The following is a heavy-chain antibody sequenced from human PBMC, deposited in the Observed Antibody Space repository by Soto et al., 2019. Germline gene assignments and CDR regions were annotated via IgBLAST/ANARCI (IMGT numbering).Heavy chain of an antibody. J-gene: IGHJ3*02. CDR3: ARDRQNLAPYAFDM. V-gene: IGHV3-33*01. CDR2: IWSDGSNR. D-gene: IGHD4-17*01. Sequence: QVQLVESGGGVVQPGMSLRLSCATSGFSFSSHAMHWVRQAPGKGLEWVAQIWSDGSNRYYADSMRGRFTISRDFSKNTAFLQMDSLRAEDTAVYYCARDRQNLAPYAFDMWGQGTLVTVSS. CDR1: GFSFSSHA.